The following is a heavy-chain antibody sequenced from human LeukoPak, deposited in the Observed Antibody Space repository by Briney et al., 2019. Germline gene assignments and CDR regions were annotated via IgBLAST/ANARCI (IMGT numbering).Heavy chain of an antibody. CDR3: ARIPRGDYGYYYGMDV. CDR2: IIPIFGIA. CDR1: GGTFSSYA. D-gene: IGHD4-17*01. J-gene: IGHJ6*02. Sequence: ASVKVSCKASGGTFSSYAISWVRQAPGQGLEWMGRIIPIFGIANYAQKFQGRVTITADKSTSTAYMELSSLRSEDTAVYYCARIPRGDYGYYYGMDVWGQGTTVTVSS. V-gene: IGHV1-69*04.